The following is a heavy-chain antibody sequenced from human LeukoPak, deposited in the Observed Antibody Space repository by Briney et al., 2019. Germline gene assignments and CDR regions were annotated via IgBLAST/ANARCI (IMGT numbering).Heavy chain of an antibody. CDR3: SRRGCGEGFVDY. D-gene: IGHD3-10*01. V-gene: IGHV3-7*01. CDR1: GFTFSSYC. J-gene: IGHJ4*02. CDR2: IKHGGSDN. Sequence: GTLTLTCAASGFTFSSYCWSWVRQAPGKGLEWVANIKHGGSDNYNVDSVNGRITIARANAKTSLYLQMNRLSAEDTAVYSVSRRGCGEGFVDYWGQGTLVTVSS.